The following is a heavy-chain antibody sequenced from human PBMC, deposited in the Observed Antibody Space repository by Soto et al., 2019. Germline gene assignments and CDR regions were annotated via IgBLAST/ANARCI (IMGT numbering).Heavy chain of an antibody. CDR2: IYYSGST. V-gene: IGHV4-31*03. CDR1: GGSISSGDYY. J-gene: IGHJ4*02. CDR3: ARVPRGYSGYAYPDY. Sequence: QVQLQESGPGLVKTSQTLSLTCTVSGGSISSGDYYWSWIRQHPGKGLEWIGYIYYSGSTYYNPSLKSRVTISVDTSKNQFSLKLSSVTAADTAVYYCARVPRGYSGYAYPDYWGQGTLVTVSS. D-gene: IGHD5-12*01.